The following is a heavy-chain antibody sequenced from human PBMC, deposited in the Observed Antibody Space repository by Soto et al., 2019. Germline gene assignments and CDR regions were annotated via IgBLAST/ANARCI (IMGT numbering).Heavy chain of an antibody. D-gene: IGHD3-22*01. CDR2: INAGDGNT. J-gene: IGHJ4*02. CDR3: TRDYYDSSGYYPKFDY. CDR1: GYTFTYYT. V-gene: IGHV1-3*01. Sequence: ASVKVSCKASGYTFTYYTVHWVRQAPGQRLEWMGWINAGDGNTKYSPNFQGRVTITKDTSASTVYMELSSLRSEDTAVYFCTRDYYDSSGYYPKFDYWGQGTLVTV.